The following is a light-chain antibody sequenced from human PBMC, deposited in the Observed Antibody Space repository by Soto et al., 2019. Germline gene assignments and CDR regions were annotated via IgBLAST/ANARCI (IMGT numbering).Light chain of an antibody. J-gene: IGLJ1*01. CDR2: GNS. CDR3: QSYDSSLSGYV. CDR1: SSNIGAGYD. Sequence: QAVVTQPPSVSVAPGQRVTISCTGSSSNIGAGYDVHWYQQLPGTAPKLLIYGNSNRPSGVPDRFSGSKSGTSASLAITGLQAEDEADYYCQSYDSSLSGYVFGTGTKLTVL. V-gene: IGLV1-40*01.